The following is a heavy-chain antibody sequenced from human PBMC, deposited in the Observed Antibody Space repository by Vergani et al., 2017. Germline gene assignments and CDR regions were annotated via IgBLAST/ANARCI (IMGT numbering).Heavy chain of an antibody. Sequence: DVQLVESGGALLQPGGSLRLSCAASGFTFSDYWMHWVRQAPGKGLEWVSAISGSGGSTYYADSVKGRFTISRDNSKNTLYLQMNSLRAEDTAVYYCAKYDFWSGFFDYWGQGTLVTVSS. CDR2: ISGSGGST. D-gene: IGHD3-3*01. CDR1: GFTFSDYW. J-gene: IGHJ4*02. V-gene: IGHV3-23*04. CDR3: AKYDFWSGFFDY.